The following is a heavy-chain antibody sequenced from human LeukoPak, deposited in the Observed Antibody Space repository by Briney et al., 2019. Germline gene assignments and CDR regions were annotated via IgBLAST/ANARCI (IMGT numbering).Heavy chain of an antibody. CDR2: MNPNSGNT. CDR3: ASSNMIRGVIAY. CDR1: GYTFTSYD. Sequence: GASVKVSCKASGYTFTSYDINWVRQATGQGLEWMGWMNPNSGNTGYAQKFQGRVTMTRNTSISTAYMELNSLRSEDTAVYYCASSNMIRGVIAYWGQGTLVTVSS. J-gene: IGHJ4*02. V-gene: IGHV1-8*01. D-gene: IGHD3-10*01.